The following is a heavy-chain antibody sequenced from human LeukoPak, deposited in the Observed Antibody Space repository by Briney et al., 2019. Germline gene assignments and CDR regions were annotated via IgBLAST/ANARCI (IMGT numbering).Heavy chain of an antibody. D-gene: IGHD6-6*01. J-gene: IGHJ5*02. V-gene: IGHV3-23*01. CDR2: ISGSGIST. CDR1: GFTFSDYG. CDR3: ARGKYSSSSGENWFDP. Sequence: GGSLRLSCAAAGFTFSDYGMNWVRRAPGKGLEWVSGISGSGISTYYADSVKGRFTISRDNSKNTLYLQMNSLRAEDTAVYYCARGKYSSSSGENWFDPWGQGTLVTVSS.